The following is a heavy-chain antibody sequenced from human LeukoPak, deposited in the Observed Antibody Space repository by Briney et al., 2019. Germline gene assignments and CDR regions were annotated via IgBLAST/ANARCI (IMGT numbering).Heavy chain of an antibody. V-gene: IGHV3-30-3*01. D-gene: IGHD6-6*01. Sequence: GGSLRLSCAASGFTFSSYAMHWVRRAPGKGLEWVAVISYDGSNKYYADSVKGRFTISRDNSKNTLYLQMNSLRAEDTAVYYCAKDRSSGYWGQGTLVTVSS. CDR3: AKDRSSGY. CDR2: ISYDGSNK. J-gene: IGHJ4*02. CDR1: GFTFSSYA.